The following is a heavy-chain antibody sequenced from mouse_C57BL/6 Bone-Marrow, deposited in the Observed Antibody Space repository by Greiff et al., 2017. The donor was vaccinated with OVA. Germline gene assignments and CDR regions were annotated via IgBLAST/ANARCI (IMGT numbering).Heavy chain of an antibody. J-gene: IGHJ4*01. D-gene: IGHD2-4*01. V-gene: IGHV10-3*01. CDR1: GFTFNTYA. CDR3: VRSLITAHYYAMDY. Sequence: EVKVVESGGGLVQPKGSLKLSCAASGFTFNTYAMHWVRQAPGKGLEWVARIRSKSSNYATYYADSVKDRFTISRDDSQSMLYLQMNNLKTEDTAMYYCVRSLITAHYYAMDYWGQGTSVTVSS. CDR2: IRSKSSNYAT.